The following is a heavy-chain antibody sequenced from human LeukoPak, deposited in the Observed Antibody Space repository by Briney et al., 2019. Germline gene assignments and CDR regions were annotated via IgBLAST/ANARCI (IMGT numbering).Heavy chain of an antibody. CDR3: ARDRAWNYFDY. V-gene: IGHV3-30*03. J-gene: IGHJ4*02. CDR2: ISNDGSRK. CDR1: GFTFSRHG. Sequence: GGSLRLSCAPSGFTFSRHGMHWVRQAPGKGLEWVAIISNDGSRKYYAHSVEGRFTISRDNSKNTLYLQMDSLRAENTAVYYCARDRAWNYFDYWGQGTLVTVSS. D-gene: IGHD3-3*01.